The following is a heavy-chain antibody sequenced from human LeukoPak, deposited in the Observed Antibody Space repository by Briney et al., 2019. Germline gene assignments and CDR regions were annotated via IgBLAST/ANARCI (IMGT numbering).Heavy chain of an antibody. CDR1: GGSISSYY. CDR2: IYYSGST. V-gene: IGHV4-59*01. J-gene: IGHJ5*02. CDR3: ARVLRGTVTTFSWFDP. D-gene: IGHD4-17*01. Sequence: SETLSLTCTVSGGSISSYYWSWIRQPPGKGLEWIGYIYYSGSTNYNPSLKSRVTISVDTSKNQFSLKLSSVTAADTAVYYCARVLRGTVTTFSWFDPWGQGTLVTVSS.